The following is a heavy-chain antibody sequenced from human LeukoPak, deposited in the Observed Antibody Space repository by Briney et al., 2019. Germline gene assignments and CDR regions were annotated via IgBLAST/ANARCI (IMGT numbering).Heavy chain of an antibody. Sequence: GGSLILSCAASGFTFSSYWMSWVRQAPGKGLEWVANIKQDGSEEVYVDSVKGRFTISRDNAKNSLFLQMNTLRAEDTAVYYCARDPYSSTWSYGMDVWGQGTTVSVSS. CDR2: IKQDGSEE. CDR1: GFTFSSYW. J-gene: IGHJ6*02. D-gene: IGHD6-6*01. CDR3: ARDPYSSTWSYGMDV. V-gene: IGHV3-7*05.